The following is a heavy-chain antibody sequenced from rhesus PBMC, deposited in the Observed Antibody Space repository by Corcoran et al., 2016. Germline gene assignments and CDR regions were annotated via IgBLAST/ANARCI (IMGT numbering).Heavy chain of an antibody. CDR3: ARSLPVLQFLDWLLSYGLDS. V-gene: IGHV1-198*02. CDR2: ISPLVGIT. Sequence: QVQLVQSGADVKKPGASVKVSCKASGFTFGSSAINWVRQAPGQGLEWMGVISPLVGITNYAENVQGRVTSTADTSTSTAYMELSSLRSEDTVVYYCARSLPVLQFLDWLLSYGLDSWGQGVVVTVSS. D-gene: IGHD3-3*01. J-gene: IGHJ6*01. CDR1: GFTFGSSA.